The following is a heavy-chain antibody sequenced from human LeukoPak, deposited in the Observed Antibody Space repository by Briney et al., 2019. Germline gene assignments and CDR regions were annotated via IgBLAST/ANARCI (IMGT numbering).Heavy chain of an antibody. D-gene: IGHD1-26*01. J-gene: IGHJ4*02. V-gene: IGHV3-23*01. CDR3: AKGAGSSNFDY. CDR2: INAGGGSK. Sequence: PGGSLRLSCAASGFTFSSYAMSWVRQAPGKGLEWVSSINAGGGSKYYADSVKGRFTISRDNSKYTLFLQMNSLGAEDTAVYYCAKGAGSSNFDYWGRATLVTVST. CDR1: GFTFSSYA.